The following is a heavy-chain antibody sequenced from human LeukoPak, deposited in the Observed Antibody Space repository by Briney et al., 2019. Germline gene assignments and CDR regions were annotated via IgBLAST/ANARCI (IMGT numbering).Heavy chain of an antibody. V-gene: IGHV3-23*01. CDR1: GFTYISYA. CDR3: AKERSRGGDCLDY. D-gene: IGHD2-21*02. CDR2: ISVSGGST. Sequence: GGSLRLSCAASGFTYISYAMSWVRQAPGKGLEGVSAISVSGGSTYYADSVKGRFTISRDNSKNTLCLQMNSLRAEETAVYYCAKERSRGGDCLDYWGQGTLVTVSS. J-gene: IGHJ4*02.